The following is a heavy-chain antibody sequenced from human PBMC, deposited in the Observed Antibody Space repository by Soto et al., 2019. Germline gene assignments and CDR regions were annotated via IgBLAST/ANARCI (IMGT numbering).Heavy chain of an antibody. CDR2: IYWDGDK. Sequence: QITLKESGPTLVKPTQTLTLTCTISGFSLSTSGVGVGWIRQPPGKALDWLALIYWDGDKRFSPSLKSRLTITKDTSKNQVVLTMTNMDPVDTATYYCVRLLWFGELTWGQGTLVTVSS. CDR1: GFSLSTSGVG. J-gene: IGHJ4*02. D-gene: IGHD3-10*01. V-gene: IGHV2-5*02. CDR3: VRLLWFGELT.